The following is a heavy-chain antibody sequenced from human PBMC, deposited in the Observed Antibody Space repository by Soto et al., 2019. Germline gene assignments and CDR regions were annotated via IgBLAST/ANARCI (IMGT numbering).Heavy chain of an antibody. D-gene: IGHD6-19*01. Sequence: LSLTCTVSGGSISSGDYYWSWIRQPPGKGLEWIGYIYSSGTTYYNPSLKSRVTISVDTSKNQFSLKLTSVTAADTAVYYCATTFGYSSGWYRFDYWGQGTLVTVSS. CDR1: GGSISSGDYY. J-gene: IGHJ4*02. CDR2: IYSSGTT. V-gene: IGHV4-30-4*01. CDR3: ATTFGYSSGWYRFDY.